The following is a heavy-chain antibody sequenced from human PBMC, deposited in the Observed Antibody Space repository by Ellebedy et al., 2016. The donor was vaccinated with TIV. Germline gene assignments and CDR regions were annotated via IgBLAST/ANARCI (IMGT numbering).Heavy chain of an antibody. V-gene: IGHV1-46*01. J-gene: IGHJ4*02. CDR2: VNPYDDSI. D-gene: IGHD6-13*01. CDR1: GYTFTDYY. Sequence: AASVKVSCKASGYTFTDYYIYWVRQAPGQGLEWMGQVNPYDDSIRYAQKFQGRVTVTRDTSTSTVYMELSSLRSEDTAVYYCAREAAAAGKNFDYWGQGTLVTVSS. CDR3: AREAAAAGKNFDY.